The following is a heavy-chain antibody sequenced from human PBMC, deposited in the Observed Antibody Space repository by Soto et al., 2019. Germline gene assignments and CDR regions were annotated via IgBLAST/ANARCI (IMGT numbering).Heavy chain of an antibody. J-gene: IGHJ6*02. V-gene: IGHV4-30-4*01. Sequence: ASETLSLTCTVSGGSISSGDYYWSWIRQPPGKGLEWIGYIYYSGSTYYNPSLKSRVTISVDTSKNQFSLKLSSVTAADTAVYYCACVMANYDFWSGSQKDYGMDVWGQGTTVTVSS. CDR3: ACVMANYDFWSGSQKDYGMDV. CDR2: IYYSGST. CDR1: GGSISSGDYY. D-gene: IGHD3-3*01.